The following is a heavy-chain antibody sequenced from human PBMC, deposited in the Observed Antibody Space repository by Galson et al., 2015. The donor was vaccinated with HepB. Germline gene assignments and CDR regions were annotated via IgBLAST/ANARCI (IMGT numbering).Heavy chain of an antibody. D-gene: IGHD2-15*01. CDR1: GFTFSSYS. Sequence: SLRLSCAASGFTFSSYSMNWVRQAPGKGLEWVSSISSSSSYIYYADSVKGRFTISRDNAKNSLYLQMNSLRAEDTAVYYCASLRDCSGGSCYSVHWGQGTLVTVSS. V-gene: IGHV3-21*04. CDR2: ISSSSSYI. CDR3: ASLRDCSGGSCYSVH. J-gene: IGHJ4*02.